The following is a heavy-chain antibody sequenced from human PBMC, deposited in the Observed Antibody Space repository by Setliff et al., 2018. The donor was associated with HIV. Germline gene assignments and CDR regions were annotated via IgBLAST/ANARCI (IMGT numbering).Heavy chain of an antibody. CDR3: ARDALAIYGTTGEKDY. CDR2: ISGSGGST. D-gene: IGHD3-9*01. J-gene: IGHJ4*02. V-gene: IGHV3-23*01. CDR1: GFAFSSYA. Sequence: GGSLRLSCAASGFAFSSYAMSWVRQAPGKGLEWVSAISGSGGSTYYADSVKGRFTISRDNSKNTLYLQMNSLRAEDTAVYYCARDALAIYGTTGEKDYWGQGTLVTVSS.